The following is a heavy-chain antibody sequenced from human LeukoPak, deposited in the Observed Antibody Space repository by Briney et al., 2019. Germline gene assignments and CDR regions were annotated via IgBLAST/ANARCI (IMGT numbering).Heavy chain of an antibody. CDR3: AREDLGGSSGWYMDY. V-gene: IGHV3-11*01. CDR1: GFTFSSYA. D-gene: IGHD6-19*01. Sequence: KPGGSLRLSCAASGFTFSSYAMSWIRQAPGKGLEWVSYISSSGSTIYYADSVKGRFTISRDNAKNSLYLQMNSLRAEDTAVYYCAREDLGGSSGWYMDYWGQGTLVTVSS. CDR2: ISSSGSTI. J-gene: IGHJ4*02.